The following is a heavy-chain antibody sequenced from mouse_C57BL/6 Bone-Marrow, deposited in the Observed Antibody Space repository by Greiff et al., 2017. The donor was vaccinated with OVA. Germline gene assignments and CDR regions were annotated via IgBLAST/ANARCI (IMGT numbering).Heavy chain of an antibody. V-gene: IGHV1-81*01. CDR3: ARSPYDYYAMDY. CDR2: IYPRSGNT. J-gene: IGHJ4*01. CDR1: GYTFTSYG. Sequence: ESGAELARPGASVKLSCKASGYTFTSYGISWVKQRTGQGLEWIGEIYPRSGNTYYNEKFKGKATLTADKSSSTAYMELRSLTSEDSAVYFCARSPYDYYAMDYWGQGTSVTVSS.